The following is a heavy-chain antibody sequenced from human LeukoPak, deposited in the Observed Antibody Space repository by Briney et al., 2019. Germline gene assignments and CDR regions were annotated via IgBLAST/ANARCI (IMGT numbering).Heavy chain of an antibody. CDR1: RFTFSSYW. CDR2: IKQDGSEK. J-gene: IGHJ5*02. V-gene: IGHV3-7*03. Sequence: GGSLRLSCAASRFTFSSYWMSWVRQAPGMGLEWVANIKQDGSEKYYVDSVKGRFTITRDNAKNSLYLQMNSLRAEDTAVYYCARRFWFAPWCQGTLVTVSS. D-gene: IGHD3-3*01. CDR3: ARRFWFAP.